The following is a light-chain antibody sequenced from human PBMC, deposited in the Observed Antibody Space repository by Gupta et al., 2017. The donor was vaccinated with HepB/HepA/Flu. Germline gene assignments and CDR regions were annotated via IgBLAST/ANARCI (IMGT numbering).Light chain of an antibody. CDR1: QSLMHSNGYNY. CDR3: MQAIQIPSS. CDR2: LGS. J-gene: IGKJ2*03. Sequence: DIVMTQSPLSLPVTPGEPASISCRSSQSLMHSNGYNYLDWYLQKPGQSPQLLIYLGSNRASGVPDRFSGSGSGTDFTLKISRVEAEDVGVYYCMQAIQIPSSFGQGTKLEIK. V-gene: IGKV2-28*01.